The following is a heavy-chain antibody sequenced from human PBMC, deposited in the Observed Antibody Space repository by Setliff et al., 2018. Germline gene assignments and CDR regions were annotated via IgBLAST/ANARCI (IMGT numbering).Heavy chain of an antibody. CDR2: IYPDDSDT. J-gene: IGHJ2*01. D-gene: IGHD3-22*01. V-gene: IGHV5-51*01. Sequence: GESLKISCKASGYNFLDYWIGWVRQMPGKGLEWMGIIYPDDSDTRYSPSVQGPFTISADKSISTAYLQWSSLKASDTAFYYCARRRRFDSGGPRSPWYFDLWAVAPWSPSPQ. CDR3: ARRRRFDSGGPRSPWYFDL. CDR1: GYNFLDYW.